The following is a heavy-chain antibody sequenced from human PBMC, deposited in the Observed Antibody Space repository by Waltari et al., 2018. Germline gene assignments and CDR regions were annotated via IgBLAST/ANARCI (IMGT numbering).Heavy chain of an antibody. V-gene: IGHV3-21*01. CDR1: GFTFSGYN. CDR3: ARQVQGVNTYPYVFDI. Sequence: EVQLVESGGGLVKPGGSLRLSCAASGFTFSGYNMNWVRQAPGKGLEWVSSISNRSSYIYYADSLKGRFTISRDDAKNALYLQMNSLRAEDTGVYFCARQVQGVNTYPYVFDIWGHGTVVIVSS. J-gene: IGHJ3*02. CDR2: ISNRSSYI. D-gene: IGHD3-10*01.